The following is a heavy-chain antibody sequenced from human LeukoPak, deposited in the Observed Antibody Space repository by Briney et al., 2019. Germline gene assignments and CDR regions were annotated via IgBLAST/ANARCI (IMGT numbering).Heavy chain of an antibody. CDR3: ARAQTYCSGGSCYLVWFDP. Sequence: SETLSLTCTVSGGSISSHYWSWIRQPPGKGLEWIGYIYYSGSTNYNPSLKSRVTISVDTPKNQFSLKLSSVTAADTAVYYCARAQTYCSGGSCYLVWFDPWGQGTLVTVSS. J-gene: IGHJ5*02. CDR1: GGSISSHY. V-gene: IGHV4-59*11. D-gene: IGHD2-15*01. CDR2: IYYSGST.